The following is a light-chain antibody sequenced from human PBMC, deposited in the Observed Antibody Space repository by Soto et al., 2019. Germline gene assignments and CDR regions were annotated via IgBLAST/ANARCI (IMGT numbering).Light chain of an antibody. Sequence: QSVLTQPPSVSGAPGQRISISCTGSSSNIGAGSDVHWYQQLPGTAPKLLIYGNRNRPSGVPDRFSGSKSGTSASLAISGLQPEDEADYYCQSHDNSLIVEVFGGGTKLTVL. V-gene: IGLV1-40*01. CDR2: GNR. J-gene: IGLJ3*02. CDR1: SSNIGAGSD. CDR3: QSHDNSLIVEV.